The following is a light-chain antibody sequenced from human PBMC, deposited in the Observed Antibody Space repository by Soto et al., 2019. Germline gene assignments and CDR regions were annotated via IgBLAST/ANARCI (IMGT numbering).Light chain of an antibody. J-gene: IGKJ5*01. Sequence: IQITHLASFVSASVGDILTITCPASQVISTSLAWDQVKPGTAPKLLIYAASTLESGVPSRFSATVSGTEFSLTITSLQPEYFASYYCQQLFDSPFTFGQGTRLDIK. CDR3: QQLFDSPFT. CDR1: QVISTS. CDR2: AAS. V-gene: IGKV1-9*01.